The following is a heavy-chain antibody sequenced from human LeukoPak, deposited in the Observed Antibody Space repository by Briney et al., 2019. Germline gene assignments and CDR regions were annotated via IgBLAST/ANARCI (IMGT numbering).Heavy chain of an antibody. CDR2: ISYDGSNK. V-gene: IGHV3-30*04. Sequence: GGSLTLSCEASGFTFNSYSMHWVRQAPGKGLEWVAVISYDGSNKYYADSVKGRFTISRDTSKNTLYLQMNSLRAEGTAVYYCARREGSGLLDYWGQGTLVTVSS. CDR3: ARREGSGLLDY. D-gene: IGHD6-19*01. J-gene: IGHJ4*02. CDR1: GFTFNSYS.